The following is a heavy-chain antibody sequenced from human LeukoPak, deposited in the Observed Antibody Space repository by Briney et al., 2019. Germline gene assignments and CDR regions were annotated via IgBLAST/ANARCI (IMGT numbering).Heavy chain of an antibody. D-gene: IGHD3-10*01. CDR3: ARHRGGARYFDY. Sequence: ASVKVSCKASGYTFTGYYMHWVRQAPGQGLEWMGWINPNSGGTNYAQKFQGRVTMTRDTSISTAYMELSRLRSGDTAVYYCARHRGGARYFDYWGQGTLVTVSS. J-gene: IGHJ4*02. CDR1: GYTFTGYY. CDR2: INPNSGGT. V-gene: IGHV1-2*02.